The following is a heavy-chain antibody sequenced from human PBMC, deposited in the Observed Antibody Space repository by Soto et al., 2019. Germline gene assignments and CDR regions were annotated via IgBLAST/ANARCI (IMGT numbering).Heavy chain of an antibody. J-gene: IGHJ4*02. D-gene: IGHD5-18*01. CDR2: IYYSGTT. CDR1: GGSISSEGYY. CDR3: ARGRGYRYGPYYFDY. V-gene: IGHV4-31*03. Sequence: SETLSLTCTVSGGSISSEGYYWSWFRQLPGKGLEWIGDIYYSGTTYDNPSLRSRLTISGDASKNQFSLKLSSVTAADTALYYCARGRGYRYGPYYFDYWGQGTLVTVFS.